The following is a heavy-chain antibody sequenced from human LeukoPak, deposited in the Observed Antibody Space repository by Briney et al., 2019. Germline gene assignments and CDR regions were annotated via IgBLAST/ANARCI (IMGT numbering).Heavy chain of an antibody. V-gene: IGHV3-11*03. CDR2: ISSSTRYT. J-gene: IGHJ4*02. CDR1: GFIFSDYY. CDR3: AGYGSGSYYKYFDY. Sequence: PGGSLRLSCAASGFIFSDYYMSWIRQAPGKGLEWVSYISSSTRYTNYADSVKGRFTISRDNSKNTLYLQMNSLRAEDTAVYYCAGYGSGSYYKYFDYWGQGTLVTVSS. D-gene: IGHD3-10*01.